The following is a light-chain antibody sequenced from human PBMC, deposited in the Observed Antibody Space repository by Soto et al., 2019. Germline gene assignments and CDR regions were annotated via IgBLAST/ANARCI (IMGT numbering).Light chain of an antibody. CDR1: SSDVGGYTY. CDR3: SSYTTRNTVL. V-gene: IGLV2-14*01. J-gene: IGLJ2*01. CDR2: EVS. Sequence: QSALTQPASVSGSPGQSITISCTGTSSDVGGYTYVSWYQQHPGRAPKLMIYEVSNRPSGVSNRFSGSKSGNTASLTISWLQAEDEADYYCSSYTTRNTVLFGGGTKLTVL.